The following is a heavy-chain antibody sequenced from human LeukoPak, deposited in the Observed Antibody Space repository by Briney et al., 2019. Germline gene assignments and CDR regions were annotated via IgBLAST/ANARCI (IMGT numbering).Heavy chain of an antibody. CDR3: ASRACGPDCQGDFDY. CDR2: IYTSGST. Sequence: SETLSLTCTVSGGSISSYYWSWIRQPAGKGLEWIGRIYTSGSTNYNPSLKSRVTISVDTSKNQFSLKLSSVTAADTAVYYCASRACGPDCQGDFDYWGQGTLVTVSS. D-gene: IGHD2-21*01. J-gene: IGHJ4*02. CDR1: GGSISSYY. V-gene: IGHV4-4*07.